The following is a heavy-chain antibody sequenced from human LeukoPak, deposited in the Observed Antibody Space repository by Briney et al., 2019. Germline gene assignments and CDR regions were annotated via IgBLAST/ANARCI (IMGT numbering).Heavy chain of an antibody. CDR2: TYYRSKWYN. J-gene: IGHJ4*02. V-gene: IGHV6-1*01. D-gene: IGHD6-13*01. CDR1: GDSVSSNSGA. Sequence: SQTLSLTCAISGDSVSSNSGAWNWIRQSPSRGLEWLGRTYYRSKWYNDYAVSVKSRITINPDTSKNQFSLQLNSVTPEDTAVYYCARDRAPGGSSWSPLDYWGQGTLVTVSS. CDR3: ARDRAPGGSSWSPLDY.